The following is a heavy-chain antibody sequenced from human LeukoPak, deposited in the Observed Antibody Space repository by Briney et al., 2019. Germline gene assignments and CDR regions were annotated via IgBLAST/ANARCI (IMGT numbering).Heavy chain of an antibody. CDR3: TASVPYFDY. CDR1: GFTFNNAW. CDR2: IKSKTDGGTT. J-gene: IGHJ4*02. Sequence: GGSLRLSCAASGFTFNNAWMSWVRQAPGKGLEWVGRIKSKTDGGTTDYVAPVKGRFTISRDDSKNTLSLQMNSLKTEDTAVYYCTASVPYFDYWDQGTLVTVSS. V-gene: IGHV3-15*01.